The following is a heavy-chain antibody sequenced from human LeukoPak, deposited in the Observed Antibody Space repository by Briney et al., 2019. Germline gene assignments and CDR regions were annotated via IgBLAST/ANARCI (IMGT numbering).Heavy chain of an antibody. CDR1: GGSISSGGYY. CDR3: ARGKGLLWFGELFGQYNWFDP. D-gene: IGHD3-10*01. Sequence: SQTLSLTCTVSGGSISSGGYYWSWIRQPPGKGLEWIGEINHSGSTNYNPSLKSRVTISVDTSKNQFSLKLSSVTAADTAVYYCARGKGLLWFGELFGQYNWFDPWGQGTLVTVSS. V-gene: IGHV4-30-2*01. J-gene: IGHJ5*02. CDR2: INHSGST.